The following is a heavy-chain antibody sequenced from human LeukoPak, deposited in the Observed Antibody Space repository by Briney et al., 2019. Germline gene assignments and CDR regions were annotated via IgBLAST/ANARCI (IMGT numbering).Heavy chain of an antibody. CDR1: GYSITNGYC. V-gene: IGHV4-38-2*01. J-gene: IGHJ4*02. D-gene: IGHD6-19*01. CDR3: ASKRVAVASFHC. CDR2: IYHSGST. Sequence: SETLSLTCAVSGYSITNGYCWCCIRQPPGQGLEWIGSIYHSGSTYYNPSLKSRVTISVDTSKNQFSLKLSSVTAADTAVYYCASKRVAVASFHCWGQGTLVTVSS.